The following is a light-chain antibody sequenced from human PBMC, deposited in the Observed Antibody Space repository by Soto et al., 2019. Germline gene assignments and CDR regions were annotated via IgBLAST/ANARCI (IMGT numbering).Light chain of an antibody. CDR3: QRYNSAPA. CDR2: AAS. Sequence: DIQMTQSPSSLSASVGDRVTITCRASQGISNYLAWYQQKPGKVPKLLIYAASTLQSGIPSRFGGSGSGTAFTLTISSLQPEDVATYYRQRYNSAPAFGQGTKVEIK. V-gene: IGKV1-27*01. J-gene: IGKJ1*01. CDR1: QGISNY.